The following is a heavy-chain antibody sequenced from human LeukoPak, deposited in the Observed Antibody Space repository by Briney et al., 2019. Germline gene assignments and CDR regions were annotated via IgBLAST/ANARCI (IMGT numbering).Heavy chain of an antibody. J-gene: IGHJ6*03. CDR1: GGTFSSYA. V-gene: IGHV1-69*06. CDR3: ARPGVAGPYYYYMDV. CDR2: IIPIFGTA. D-gene: IGHD6-19*01. Sequence: VASVKVSCKASGGTFSSYAISWVRQAPGQGLEWMGGIIPIFGTANYAQKFQGRVTITADKSTSTAYMELSSLRSEDTAVYYCARPGVAGPYYYYMDVWGKGTTVTVSS.